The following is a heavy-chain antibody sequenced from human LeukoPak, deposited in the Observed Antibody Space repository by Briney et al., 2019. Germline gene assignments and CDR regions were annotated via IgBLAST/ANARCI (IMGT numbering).Heavy chain of an antibody. CDR1: GYTFNSYY. D-gene: IGHD3-3*01. J-gene: IGHJ4*02. CDR2: IKPSGGST. V-gene: IGHV1-46*02. Sequence: GASVKVSCKASGYTFNSYYMHWVRQAPGQGLEWMGIIKPSGGSTSYAQKFQGRVTMTRDTSTSTVYMELSSMRSEDTAVYYCARGQITIFNFDYWGQGTLVTVSS. CDR3: ARGQITIFNFDY.